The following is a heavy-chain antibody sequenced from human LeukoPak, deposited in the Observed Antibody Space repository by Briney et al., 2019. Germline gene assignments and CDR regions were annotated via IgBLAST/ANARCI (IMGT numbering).Heavy chain of an antibody. CDR1: GFTFDDYG. CDR2: INWNGGST. D-gene: IGHD6-19*01. J-gene: IGHJ4*02. Sequence: GGSLRLXCAASGFTFDDYGMSWGRQAPGKGLEWVSGINWNGGSTGYADSVKGRFTISRDNAKNSLYLQMNSLRAEDTALYYCARAAKCWGYSSGWHPFDYWGQGTLVTVSS. V-gene: IGHV3-20*04. CDR3: ARAAKCWGYSSGWHPFDY.